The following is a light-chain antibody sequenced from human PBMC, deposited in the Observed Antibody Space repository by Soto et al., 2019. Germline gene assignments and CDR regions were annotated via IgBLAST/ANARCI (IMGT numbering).Light chain of an antibody. CDR3: NSYTSNSTLLYV. V-gene: IGLV2-14*01. Sequence: QSALTQPASVSGSPGQSITISCTGTSNDVGDYNFVSWYQQHPGRAPRLLIYDVSNRPSGVSNRFSGSKSGNTASLTISGLQAEDEADYYCNSYTSNSTLLYVFGTGTKLTVL. J-gene: IGLJ1*01. CDR2: DVS. CDR1: SNDVGDYNF.